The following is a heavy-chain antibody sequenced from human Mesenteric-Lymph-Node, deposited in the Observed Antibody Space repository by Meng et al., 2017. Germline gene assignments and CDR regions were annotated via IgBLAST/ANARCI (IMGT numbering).Heavy chain of an antibody. CDR3: THRPMTSAYYYFDY. CDR2: IYWDDDK. V-gene: IGHV2-5*02. Sequence: QLALQESGPSLLQPTQTLTLTCTCSLFSPIISGVVVGWIRQPPGKALEWLALIYWDDDKRYSPSLKSRLTITKDTSKNQVVLTMTNMDPVDTATYYCTHRPMTSAYYYFDYWGQGTLVTVSS. J-gene: IGHJ4*02. D-gene: IGHD3-22*01. CDR1: LFSPIISGVV.